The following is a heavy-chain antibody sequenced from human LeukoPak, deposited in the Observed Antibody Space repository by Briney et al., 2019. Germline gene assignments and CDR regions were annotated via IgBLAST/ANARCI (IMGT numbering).Heavy chain of an antibody. CDR2: ISSSGSYI. CDR1: GFTFSSYS. CDR3: AELGITMIGGV. Sequence: GGSLRLSCAASGFTFSSYSMNWVRQAPGKGLEWVSSISSSGSYIYYADSVKGRFTISRDNAKNSLYLQMNSPRAEDTAVYYCAELGITMIGGVWGKGTTVTISS. J-gene: IGHJ6*04. D-gene: IGHD3-10*02. V-gene: IGHV3-21*01.